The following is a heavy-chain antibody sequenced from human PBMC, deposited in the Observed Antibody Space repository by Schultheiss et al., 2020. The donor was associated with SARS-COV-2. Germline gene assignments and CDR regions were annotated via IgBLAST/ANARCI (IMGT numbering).Heavy chain of an antibody. J-gene: IGHJ6*02. Sequence: SGPTLVKPTQTLTLTCIFSGFSLSSSGMCVSWIRQPPGKALEWLALIDWDDDKYYSTSLKTRLTISKDTSKNQVVLTMTNMDPVDTATYYCARMEVVPAAVYYYYGMDVWGQGTTVTVSS. CDR3: ARMEVVPAAVYYYYGMDV. V-gene: IGHV2-70*01. CDR2: IDWDDDK. D-gene: IGHD2-2*01. CDR1: GFSLSSSGMC.